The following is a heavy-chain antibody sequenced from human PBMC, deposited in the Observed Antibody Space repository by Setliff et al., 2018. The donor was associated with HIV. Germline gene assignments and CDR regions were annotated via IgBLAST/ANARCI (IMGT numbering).Heavy chain of an antibody. CDR3: ARDASGVGHDFDH. Sequence: PGGSLRLSCAASGFTFTTYEMNWVRQAPGKGLEWISYISTSGDTIYYADSVRGRFTISRDNAKNSLYLQMNSLRAEDTAVYYCARDASGVGHDFDHWGQGTLVTVSS. J-gene: IGHJ4*02. CDR2: ISTSGDTI. D-gene: IGHD2-8*01. V-gene: IGHV3-48*03. CDR1: GFTFTTYE.